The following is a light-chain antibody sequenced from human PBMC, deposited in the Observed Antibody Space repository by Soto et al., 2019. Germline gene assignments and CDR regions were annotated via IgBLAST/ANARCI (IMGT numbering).Light chain of an antibody. CDR2: GVS. J-gene: IGKJ1*01. Sequence: EILMTQSPATLSVSPGERATLSCRASQSVSSNLAWYQQKPGQAPRLLIYGVSTRATGIPARFSGSGSGTEFTITISSLQSEDFAVYYCQQYNNWPPTWTFGQGTKVEI. CDR3: QQYNNWPPTWT. CDR1: QSVSSN. V-gene: IGKV3-15*01.